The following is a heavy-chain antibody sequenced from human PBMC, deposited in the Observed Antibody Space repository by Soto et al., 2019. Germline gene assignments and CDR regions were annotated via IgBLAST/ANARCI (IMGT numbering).Heavy chain of an antibody. V-gene: IGHV3-30*18. CDR1: GFTFSSYG. D-gene: IGHD3-3*01. Sequence: PGGSLRLSCAASGFTFSSYGMHWVRQAPGKGLEWVAVISYDGSNKYYADSVKGRFTISRDNSKNTLYLQMNSLRAEDTAVYYCAKVWTSDYDFWSGYYLPYYYYYYGMDVWGQGTTVTVSS. CDR3: AKVWTSDYDFWSGYYLPYYYYYYGMDV. CDR2: ISYDGSNK. J-gene: IGHJ6*02.